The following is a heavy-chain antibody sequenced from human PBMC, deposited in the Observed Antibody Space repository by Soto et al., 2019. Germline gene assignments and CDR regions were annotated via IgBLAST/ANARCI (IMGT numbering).Heavy chain of an antibody. D-gene: IGHD2-21*01. CDR3: ARTAVVIAIRYFDL. CDR1: GGSISSSTYY. CDR2: IYHSGST. Sequence: SSETLSLTCSVSGGSISSSTYYWGWIRQSPGKGLEWIAEIYHSGSTYYNPSIKSRVTISVDTSKNQFSLKLSSVAAAATAVYYCARTAVVIAIRYFDLWGRGTLVTVSS. J-gene: IGHJ2*01. V-gene: IGHV4-39*07.